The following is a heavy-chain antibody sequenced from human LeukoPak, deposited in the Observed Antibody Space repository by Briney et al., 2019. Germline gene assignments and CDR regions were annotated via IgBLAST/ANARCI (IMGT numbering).Heavy chain of an antibody. CDR1: GFTFSSYW. V-gene: IGHV3-74*01. J-gene: IGHJ6*03. D-gene: IGHD1-26*01. CDR2: INSDGSST. CDR3: ARAYGPEWVHVYYYMDV. Sequence: QPGGSLRLSCAASGFTFSSYWMHWVRQAPGKGLVWVSRINSDGSSTSYADSVKGRFTISRDNSKNTLYLQMNSLRAEDTAVYYCARAYGPEWVHVYYYMDVWGKGTTVTISS.